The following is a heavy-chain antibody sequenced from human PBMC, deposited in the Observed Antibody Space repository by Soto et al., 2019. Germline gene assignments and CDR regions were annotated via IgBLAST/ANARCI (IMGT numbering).Heavy chain of an antibody. CDR3: ARRLTPLHIAMRX. Sequence: GGSLRLSCSGSGFNFGDCAINWVRQAPGKGLEGVSVISGDGINKYITDSVKGRFVISRENSKNSVFLQMSSLVPQDTATYYCARRLTPLHIAMRXWGQPTPVAASX. CDR2: ISGDGINK. CDR1: GFNFGDCA. D-gene: IGHD2-21*01. J-gene: IGHJ4*02. V-gene: IGHV3-30*09.